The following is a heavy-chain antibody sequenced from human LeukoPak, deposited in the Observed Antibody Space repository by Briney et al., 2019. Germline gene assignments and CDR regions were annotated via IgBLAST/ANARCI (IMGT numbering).Heavy chain of an antibody. CDR3: ASFGDIVVVPAAP. Sequence: GGSLRLSCAASGFTFSSYEMNWVRQAPGKGLEWVSYIGSSGSTIYYADSVKGRFTISRDNAKNSLYLQMNSLRAEDTAVYYCASFGDIVVVPAAPWGQGTLVTVSS. D-gene: IGHD2-2*01. J-gene: IGHJ5*02. V-gene: IGHV3-48*03. CDR1: GFTFSSYE. CDR2: IGSSGSTI.